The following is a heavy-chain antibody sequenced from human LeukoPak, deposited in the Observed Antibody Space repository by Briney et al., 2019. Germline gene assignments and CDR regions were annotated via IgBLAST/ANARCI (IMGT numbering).Heavy chain of an antibody. CDR1: GGSFSGYY. V-gene: IGHV4-34*01. CDR2: INHSGST. Sequence: SETLSLTCAGYGGSFSGYYWSWIRQPPGKGLEWIGEINHSGSTNYNPSLKSRVTISVDTSKNQFSLKLSSVTAADTAVYYCVRGRYCSGGSCYEGWGQGTLVTVSS. CDR3: VRGRYCSGGSCYEG. J-gene: IGHJ4*02. D-gene: IGHD2-15*01.